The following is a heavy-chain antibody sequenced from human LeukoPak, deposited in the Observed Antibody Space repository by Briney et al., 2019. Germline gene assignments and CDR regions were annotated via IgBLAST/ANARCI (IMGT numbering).Heavy chain of an antibody. CDR1: GFTFSSYW. Sequence: PGGSLRLSCAASGFTFSSYWMSWVRQVPGKGLEWVANIKQYGSEKYYVDSVKGRFTISRDNAKNSLYLQMNSLRAEDTAVYYCASALPAVHFDYWGQGTLVTVSS. J-gene: IGHJ4*02. CDR2: IKQYGSEK. CDR3: ASALPAVHFDY. V-gene: IGHV3-7*01.